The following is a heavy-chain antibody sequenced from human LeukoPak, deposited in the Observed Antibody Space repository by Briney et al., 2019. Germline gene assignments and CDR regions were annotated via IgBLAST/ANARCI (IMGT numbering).Heavy chain of an antibody. Sequence: SETLSLTCTVSGGSISSYYWSWIRQPPGKGPEWIGYIYYSGSTNYNPSLKSRVTISVDTSKNQFSLKLSSVTAADTAVYYCARDTRNYYDSSGYAFDIWGQGTMVTVSS. D-gene: IGHD3-22*01. CDR2: IYYSGST. J-gene: IGHJ3*02. V-gene: IGHV4-59*01. CDR1: GGSISSYY. CDR3: ARDTRNYYDSSGYAFDI.